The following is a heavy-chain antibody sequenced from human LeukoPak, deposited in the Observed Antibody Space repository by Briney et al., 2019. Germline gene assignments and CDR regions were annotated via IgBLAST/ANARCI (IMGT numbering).Heavy chain of an antibody. V-gene: IGHV4-30-2*01. CDR2: IYHTGSA. J-gene: IGHJ4*02. CDR1: GGSISSGLYS. D-gene: IGHD3-9*01. CDR3: ARVSSYYDILTGPRFDF. Sequence: EPSETLSLTCAVSGGSISSGLYSRSWIRQPPGKGLEWIGYIYHTGSAYYSPSLENRVSISVDKSKNQFSLKLSSVTAADTAVYYCARVSSYYDILTGPRFDFWGQGTLVPVSS.